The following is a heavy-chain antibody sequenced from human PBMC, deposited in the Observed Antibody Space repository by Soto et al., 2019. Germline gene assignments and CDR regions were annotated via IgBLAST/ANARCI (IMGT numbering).Heavy chain of an antibody. CDR1: GFTFSDHY. Sequence: LRLSCAASGFTFSDHYMDWVRQAPGKGLEWVGRTRNKANSYTTEYAASVKGRFTISRDDSKNSLYLQMNSLKTEDTAVYYCAREYYDSSGYPYGMDVWGQGTTVTVSS. CDR3: AREYYDSSGYPYGMDV. D-gene: IGHD3-22*01. J-gene: IGHJ6*02. V-gene: IGHV3-72*01. CDR2: TRNKANSYTT.